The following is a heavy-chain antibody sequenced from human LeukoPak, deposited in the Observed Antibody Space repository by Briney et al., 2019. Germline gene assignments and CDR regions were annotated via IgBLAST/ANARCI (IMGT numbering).Heavy chain of an antibody. D-gene: IGHD3-16*02. CDR2: ISSSGSTI. J-gene: IGHJ4*02. Sequence: GGSLRLSCAASGVTFSSYEMNWVRQAPGKGLEWVSYISSSGSTIYYADSVKGRFTISRDNAKNSLYLQMNSLRAEDTAVYYCARGGVVILDYWGQGTLVTVSS. CDR1: GVTFSSYE. CDR3: ARGGVVILDY. V-gene: IGHV3-48*03.